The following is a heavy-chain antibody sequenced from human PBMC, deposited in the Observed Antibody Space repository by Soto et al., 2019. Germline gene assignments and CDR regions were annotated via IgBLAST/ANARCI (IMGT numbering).Heavy chain of an antibody. J-gene: IGHJ4*02. D-gene: IGHD6-13*01. CDR3: ARASAYSTPWSFDN. CDR2: ISGFNGNT. Sequence: ASVKVSCKASGYTFRRYGISWVRQAPGQGLEWMGWISGFNGNTKESEKLQGRVTLTTDTAANTAHMELRGLRSDDTAVYYCARASAYSTPWSFDNWGQGTLVTVSS. CDR1: GYTFRRYG. V-gene: IGHV1-18*01.